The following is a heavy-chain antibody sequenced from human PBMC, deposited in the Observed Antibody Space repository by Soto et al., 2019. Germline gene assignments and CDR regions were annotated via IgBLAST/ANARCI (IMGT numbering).Heavy chain of an antibody. J-gene: IGHJ6*03. Sequence: DVQLLESGGGLAQRGGSLRLSCAASGLSFSTYGMTWVRQAPGKGLEWVSYGGSGGSTYYADSVKGRFTISRDNSKNTLCLQMNSLRAEDTAVYYCVKFRGRAYHYYYMDVWGNGTTVTVSS. CDR1: GLSFSTYG. CDR2: YGGSGGST. D-gene: IGHD3-16*01. CDR3: VKFRGRAYHYYYMDV. V-gene: IGHV3-23*01.